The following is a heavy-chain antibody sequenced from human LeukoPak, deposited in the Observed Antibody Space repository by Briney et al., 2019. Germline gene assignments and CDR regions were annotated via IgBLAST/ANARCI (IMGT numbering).Heavy chain of an antibody. CDR3: ARDPLTGPVSDAFDI. V-gene: IGHV4-59*01. D-gene: IGHD7-27*01. CDR2: IYYSGST. Sequence: PSETLSLTCTVSGGSISSYYWSWIRQPPGKGLEWIGYIYYSGSTNYNPSLKSRVTTSVDTSKNQFSLKLSSVTAADTAVYYCARDPLTGPVSDAFDIWGQGTMVTVSS. J-gene: IGHJ3*02. CDR1: GGSISSYY.